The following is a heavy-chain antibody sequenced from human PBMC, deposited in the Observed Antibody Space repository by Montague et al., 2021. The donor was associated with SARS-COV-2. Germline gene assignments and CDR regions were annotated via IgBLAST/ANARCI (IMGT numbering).Heavy chain of an antibody. CDR3: AKKTIAVPGSPHFDS. D-gene: IGHD6-19*01. J-gene: IGHJ4*02. CDR1: GFTFSSYG. Sequence: SLRLSCAASGFTFSSYGMSWVRQTPGKGLEWVSAISGGGDMTYYADSVEGRFTISRDNSKNTLYLQMNTLRAEDTAVYFCAKKTIAVPGSPHFDSWGQGTLVTVSS. CDR2: ISGGGDMT. V-gene: IGHV3-23*01.